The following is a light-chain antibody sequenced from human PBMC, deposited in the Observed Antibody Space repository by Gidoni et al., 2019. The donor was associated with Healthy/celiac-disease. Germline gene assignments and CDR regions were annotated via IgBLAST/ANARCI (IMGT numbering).Light chain of an antibody. CDR1: QSVLYSSNNKNY. V-gene: IGKV4-1*01. CDR3: QQYYVTPQT. CDR2: WAS. Sequence: DSVMTQSPDSLAVSLGERATINCKSSQSVLYSSNNKNYLAWYQQKPGQSPKLLIYWASTRESGVPDRFSGSGSGTDFTLTISSLQAEDVAVYYCQQYYVTPQTFGQGTKVEIK. J-gene: IGKJ1*01.